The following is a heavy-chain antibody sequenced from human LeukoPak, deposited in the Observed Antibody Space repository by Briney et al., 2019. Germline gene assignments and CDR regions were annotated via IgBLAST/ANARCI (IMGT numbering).Heavy chain of an antibody. D-gene: IGHD2-2*01. Sequence: SVKVSCKASGGTFSSYAISWVRQAPGQGLEWMGGIIPIFGTANYAQKFQGRVTITADESTSTAYMELSSLRSEDTAVYYCARGRGYCSSTSCLPDYYYYYMDVWGKGTTVTISS. CDR1: GGTFSSYA. J-gene: IGHJ6*03. CDR3: ARGRGYCSSTSCLPDYYYYYMDV. V-gene: IGHV1-69*01. CDR2: IIPIFGTA.